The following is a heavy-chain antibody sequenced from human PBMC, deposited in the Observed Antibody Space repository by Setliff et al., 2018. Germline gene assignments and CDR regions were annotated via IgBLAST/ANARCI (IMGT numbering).Heavy chain of an antibody. J-gene: IGHJ4*02. CDR1: GFTFNSAG. CDR3: ARTCSGSGCYAGLES. Sequence: GGSLRLSCAGSGFTFNSAGMSWVRQTPGKGLEWVSGISWNGGNMDYADSVKGRFTISRDNSKNTLYLQMNSLRPEDTAVYYCARTCSGSGCYAGLESWGQGTPVTVSS. V-gene: IGHV3-23*01. CDR2: ISWNGGNM. D-gene: IGHD2-15*01.